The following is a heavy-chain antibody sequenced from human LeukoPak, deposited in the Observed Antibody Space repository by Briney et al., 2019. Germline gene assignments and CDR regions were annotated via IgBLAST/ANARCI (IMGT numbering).Heavy chain of an antibody. CDR3: AKGRGY. CDR2: ISAGGDST. Sequence: GGSLRLSCAVSGLTFSSFPMSWVRQAPGKGLEWVSGISAGGDSTYYAASVEGRFTISRDNSKSTLYLQMNSLRAEDTAVYYCAKGRGYWGQGTLVTVSS. J-gene: IGHJ4*02. CDR1: GLTFSSFP. V-gene: IGHV3-23*01. D-gene: IGHD6-13*01.